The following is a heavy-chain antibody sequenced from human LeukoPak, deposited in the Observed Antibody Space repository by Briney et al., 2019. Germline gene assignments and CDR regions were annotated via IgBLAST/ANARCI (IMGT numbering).Heavy chain of an antibody. Sequence: ASVKVSCKVSGYTLTELSMHWVRQAPGKGLEWMGGFDPEDGGTIYAQKFQGRVTMTEDTSTDTAYMELSSLRSEDTAVYYCATWEGYSYDYYFDYWGQGTLVTVSS. J-gene: IGHJ4*02. CDR3: ATWEGYSYDYYFDY. D-gene: IGHD5-18*01. CDR1: GYTLTELS. V-gene: IGHV1-24*01. CDR2: FDPEDGGT.